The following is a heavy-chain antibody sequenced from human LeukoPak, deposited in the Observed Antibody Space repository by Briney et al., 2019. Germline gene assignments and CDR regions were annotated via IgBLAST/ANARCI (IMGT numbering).Heavy chain of an antibody. CDR2: IKSDGSIT. D-gene: IGHD6-13*01. J-gene: IGHJ4*02. CDR1: GFTFSSYA. CDR3: ARGTSSSHDY. Sequence: PGGSLRLSCAASGFTFSSYAMHWVRQAPVKGLVWVSRIKSDGSITDYADSVKGRFTISRDNAKSTLYLQMNSLRAEDTAVYYCARGTSSSHDYWGQGTLVTVSS. V-gene: IGHV3-74*01.